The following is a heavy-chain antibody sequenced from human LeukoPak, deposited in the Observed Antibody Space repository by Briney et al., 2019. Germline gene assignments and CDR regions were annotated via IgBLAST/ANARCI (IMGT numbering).Heavy chain of an antibody. CDR2: MNPNSGNT. CDR3: AREVVTATYYYYYYYMDV. J-gene: IGHJ6*03. D-gene: IGHD2-21*02. V-gene: IGHV1-8*01. CDR1: GYAFTSYD. Sequence: ASVKVSCKASGYAFTSYDINWVRQATGQGLEWMGWMNPNSGNTGYAQKFQGRVTMTRNASISTAYMELSSLRSEDTAVYYCAREVVTATYYYYYYYMDVWGKGTTVTVSS.